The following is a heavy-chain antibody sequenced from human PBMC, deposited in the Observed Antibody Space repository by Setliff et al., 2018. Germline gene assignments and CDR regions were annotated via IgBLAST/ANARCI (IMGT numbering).Heavy chain of an antibody. CDR1: GGSISNYY. CDR3: ARVSIAAPSYYGMDV. V-gene: IGHV4-4*07. J-gene: IGHJ6*02. CDR2: IYTSGRT. Sequence: SETLSLTCTVSGGSISNYYWSWIRQPAGKGLEWIGRIYTSGRTNYNPSLKSRVTISIDKSNNLFSLELTSVTAADSAVYYCARVSIAAPSYYGMDVWGRGTTVTVSS. D-gene: IGHD2-21*01.